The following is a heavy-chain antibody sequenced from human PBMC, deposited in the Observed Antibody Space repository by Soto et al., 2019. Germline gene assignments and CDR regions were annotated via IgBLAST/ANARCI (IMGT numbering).Heavy chain of an antibody. Sequence: EVQLVESGGGLVQPGGSLRLACAASGLPSSPYWMHWVAQAPGKGLVWVSRSNGDGSSTSYEDSVKGRFTISRDNAKNTLYLQMNNLRAEDTAVYYCARVGYSYGYDYWGQGALVTVSS. CDR2: SNGDGSST. V-gene: IGHV3-74*01. CDR3: ARVGYSYGYDY. CDR1: GLPSSPYW. D-gene: IGHD5-18*01. J-gene: IGHJ4*02.